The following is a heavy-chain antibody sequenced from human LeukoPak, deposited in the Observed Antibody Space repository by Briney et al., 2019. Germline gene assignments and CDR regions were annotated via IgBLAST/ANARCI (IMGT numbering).Heavy chain of an antibody. Sequence: ASVKVSCKASGYTFTSYDINWVRQATGQGLEWMGWMNPNSGNTGCAQKFQGRVTMTRNTSISTAYMELSSLRSEDTAVYYCARSIDDYGDTWGQGTLVTVSS. CDR2: MNPNSGNT. CDR3: ARSIDDYGDT. CDR1: GYTFTSYD. V-gene: IGHV1-8*01. D-gene: IGHD4-17*01. J-gene: IGHJ5*02.